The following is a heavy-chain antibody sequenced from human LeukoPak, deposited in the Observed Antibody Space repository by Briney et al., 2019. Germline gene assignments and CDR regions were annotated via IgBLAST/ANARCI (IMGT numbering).Heavy chain of an antibody. CDR3: ATRADIAVVPAALMDV. CDR2: INGDGSGP. Sequence: GGSLRLSCAASGFTFSRYWMHWVRQAPGKGLVWVSRINGDGSGPTYADSVKGRFTISRDTGKNTLYLQMNSLRAEDTAVYYCATRADIAVVPAALMDVWGKGTTVTVSS. J-gene: IGHJ6*04. D-gene: IGHD2-2*01. V-gene: IGHV3-74*01. CDR1: GFTFSRYW.